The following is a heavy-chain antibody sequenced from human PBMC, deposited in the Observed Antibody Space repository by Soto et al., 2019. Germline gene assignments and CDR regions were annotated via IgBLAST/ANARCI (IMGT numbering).Heavy chain of an antibody. V-gene: IGHV4-30-4*01. J-gene: IGHJ4*02. Sequence: PSETLSLTCTVSGGSIATGNHYWSWIRQPPGKGLVWIGYIYYSGSTYYSPSLKSRVTISVDTSKNQFSLKLSSVTAADTAVYYCARPARQDTVAGDYWGQGTLVTVSS. CDR2: IYYSGST. D-gene: IGHD5-12*01. CDR3: ARPARQDTVAGDY. CDR1: GGSIATGNHY.